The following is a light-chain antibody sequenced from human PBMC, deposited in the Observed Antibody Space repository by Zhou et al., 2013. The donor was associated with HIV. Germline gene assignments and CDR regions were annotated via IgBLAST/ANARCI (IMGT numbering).Light chain of an antibody. CDR2: RAS. J-gene: IGKJ2*01. V-gene: IGKV3-20*01. CDR3: QQYGSSPGT. CDR1: QSVRGDS. Sequence: EIVLAQSPGTLSLSPGDRATLSCRASQSVRGDSLAWYQQKPGQAPRLLIYRASNTDTGVPARFRGSGSGTDFTLTITRLEPEDFAVYYCQQYGSSPGTFGQGTKLDI.